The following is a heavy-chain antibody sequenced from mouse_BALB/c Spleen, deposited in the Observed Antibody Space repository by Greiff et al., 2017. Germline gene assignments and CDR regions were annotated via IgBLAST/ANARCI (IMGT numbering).Heavy chain of an antibody. CDR1: GYSITSDYA. D-gene: IGHD2-10*02. CDR2: ISYSGST. CDR3: ARGYGNYVDY. J-gene: IGHJ2*01. V-gene: IGHV3-2*02. Sequence: EVQVVVSGPGLVKPSQSLSLTCTVTGYSITSDYAWNWIRQFPGNKLEWMGYISYSGSTSYNPSLKSRISITRDTSKNQFFLQLNSVTTEDTATYYCARGYGNYVDYWGQGTTLTVSS.